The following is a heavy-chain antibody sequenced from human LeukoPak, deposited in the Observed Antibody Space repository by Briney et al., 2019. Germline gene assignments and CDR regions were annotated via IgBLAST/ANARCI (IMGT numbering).Heavy chain of an antibody. V-gene: IGHV3-23*01. CDR1: GFTFSSYA. CDR2: ISGSGGST. Sequence: GGSLRLSCAASGFTFSSYAMSWVRQAPGKGLEWVSAISGSGGSTYYADSVKGRFTISRDNSKNTLYLQMNSLRAEDTAVYYCAKDKRIMIKFGGALGVSWGQGTLVTVSS. CDR3: AKDKRIMIKFGGALGVS. J-gene: IGHJ5*02. D-gene: IGHD3-16*01.